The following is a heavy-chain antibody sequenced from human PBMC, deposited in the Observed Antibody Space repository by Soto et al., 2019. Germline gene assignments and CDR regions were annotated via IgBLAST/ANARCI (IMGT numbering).Heavy chain of an antibody. CDR3: AKGSKMWTTDY. CDR1: GYTFIDYA. Sequence: ASVKVSCKASGYTFIDYAVHWVRQAPGQSLELMGWISTGNGRTNYSQKFQGRVTITRDTSATTAYMELSSLRSEDTAVYYCAKGSKMWTTDYWGQGTLVTVYS. CDR2: ISTGNGRT. D-gene: IGHD1-1*01. J-gene: IGHJ4*02. V-gene: IGHV1-3*04.